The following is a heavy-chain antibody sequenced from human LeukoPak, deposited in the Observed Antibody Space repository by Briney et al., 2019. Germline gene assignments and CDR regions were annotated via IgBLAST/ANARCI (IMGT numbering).Heavy chain of an antibody. Sequence: GGPLRLSCAACGFTFRSHGMCWVRQAPGRGLEWVSSISIGGDTTYSDSVKGRFTISRNNSKNTLFLQLDSLRAEDTAIYYCAKEIPPKDCWGKGAPATVS. J-gene: IGHJ4*02. V-gene: IGHV3-23*01. CDR1: GFTFRSHG. D-gene: IGHD2-2*02. CDR2: ISIGGDTT. CDR3: AKEIPPKDC.